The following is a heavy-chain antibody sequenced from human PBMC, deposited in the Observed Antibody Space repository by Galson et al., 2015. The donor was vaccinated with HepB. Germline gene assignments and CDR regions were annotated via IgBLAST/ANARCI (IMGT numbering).Heavy chain of an antibody. J-gene: IGHJ3*02. CDR2: IWYDGSNK. CDR1: GFTFSSYG. Sequence: SLRLSCAASGFTFSSYGMHWVRQAPGKGLEWVAVIWYDGSNKYYADSVKGRFTISRDNSKNTLYLQMNSLRAEDTAVYYCARENPETAFDIWGQGTMVTVSS. CDR3: ARENPETAFDI. D-gene: IGHD1-14*01. V-gene: IGHV3-33*01.